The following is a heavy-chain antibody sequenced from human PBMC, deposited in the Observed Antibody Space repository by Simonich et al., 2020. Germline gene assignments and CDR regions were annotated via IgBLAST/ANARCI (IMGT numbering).Heavy chain of an antibody. Sequence: QVQLQQWGAGLLKPSDTLSLTCAVYGGSFSGYYWCWLRQPPGQGLEWIGEINQSESTNYNPTLKSRVTISVDTSKIQFSLKLGSVTAADTAVYYCARHLQLGPFDYWGQGTLVTVSS. V-gene: IGHV4-34*01. CDR2: INQSEST. CDR1: GGSFSGYY. D-gene: IGHD1-1*01. CDR3: ARHLQLGPFDY. J-gene: IGHJ4*02.